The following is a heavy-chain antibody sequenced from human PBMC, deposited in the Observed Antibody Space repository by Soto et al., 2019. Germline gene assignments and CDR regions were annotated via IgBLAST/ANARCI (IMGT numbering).Heavy chain of an antibody. D-gene: IGHD3-10*01. J-gene: IGHJ4*02. V-gene: IGHV1-46*03. CDR2: INPSGGST. CDR3: ARGKDYYYYSGTDFDY. CDR1: GYSYTTYY. Sequence: ASVKVSCKASGYSYTTYYMQWVRQAPGQGLEWMGRINPSGGSTSYAQKFQGRVTMTRDTSTSTVYMELSSLRSEDTAVYYCARGKDYYYYSGTDFDYWGQGTLVTVSS.